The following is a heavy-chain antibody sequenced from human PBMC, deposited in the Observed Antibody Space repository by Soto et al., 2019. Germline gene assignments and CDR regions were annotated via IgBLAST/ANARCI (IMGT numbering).Heavy chain of an antibody. J-gene: IGHJ4*02. CDR3: AKGTRSGGYYPFDY. V-gene: IGHV3-23*01. CDR1: GFTFGDYG. Sequence: EVQLLESGGGLVQPGGSLRLSCAASGFTFGDYGMSWVRQVPGKGLEWVSSISGSSSRIFYADSVKGRFTISRNKSKKTVYLQMNSLGADATAIYYCAKGTRSGGYYPFDYGGQGTLVTVSS. CDR2: ISGSSSRI. D-gene: IGHD3-22*01.